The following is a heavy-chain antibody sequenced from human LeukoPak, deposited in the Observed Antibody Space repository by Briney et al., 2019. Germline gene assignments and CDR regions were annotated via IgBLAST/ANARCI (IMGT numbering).Heavy chain of an antibody. CDR2: TKSKTDGGTT. D-gene: IGHD2-2*01. V-gene: IGHV3-15*01. Sequence: GGSLRLSCAASGFTFSNAWMSWVRQAPGKGLEWVGRTKSKTDGGTTDYAAPVKGRFTISRDDSKNTLYLQMNSLKTEDTAVYYCTILPAARYYYMDVWGKGTTVTVSS. CDR3: TILPAARYYYMDV. CDR1: GFTFSNAW. J-gene: IGHJ6*03.